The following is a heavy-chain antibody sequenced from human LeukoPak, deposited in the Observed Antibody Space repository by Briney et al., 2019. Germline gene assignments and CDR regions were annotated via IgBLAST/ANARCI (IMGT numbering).Heavy chain of an antibody. D-gene: IGHD2-15*01. CDR2: INAGNGNT. CDR1: GYTFTSYA. Sequence: ASVKVSCKASGYTFTSYAMHWVRQAPGQRLEWMGWINAGNGNTKYSQKFQGGVTITRDTSASTAYMELSSLRSEDTAVYYCARASWEYCSGGSCYDPPEYFQHWGQGTLVTVSS. J-gene: IGHJ1*01. V-gene: IGHV1-3*01. CDR3: ARASWEYCSGGSCYDPPEYFQH.